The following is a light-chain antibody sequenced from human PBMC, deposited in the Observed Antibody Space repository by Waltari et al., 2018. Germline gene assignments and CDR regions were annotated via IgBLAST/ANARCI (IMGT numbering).Light chain of an antibody. CDR2: KAS. J-gene: IGKJ2*01. CDR3: HQYNSDPYT. CDR1: QSIRSY. Sequence: IQMTQSPSTLSVLVGDTVIITSRASQSIRSYLAWYQQKPGEAPKLLISKASTLESGVPSRFSGSGSGTEFTLSISSLQPDDFGTYYCHQYNSDPYTFGLGTKLEIK. V-gene: IGKV1-5*03.